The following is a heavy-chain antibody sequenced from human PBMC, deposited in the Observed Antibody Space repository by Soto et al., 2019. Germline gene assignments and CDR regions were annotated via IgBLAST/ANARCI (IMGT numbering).Heavy chain of an antibody. J-gene: IGHJ4*02. CDR2: IIPIFGTA. CDR1: GGTFSSYA. CDR3: AWGYSGYDYPFDY. V-gene: IGHV1-69*13. D-gene: IGHD5-12*01. Sequence: SVKVSCKASGGTFSSYAISWVRQAPGQGLEWMGGIIPIFGTANYAQKFQGRVTITADESTSTAYMELSSLRSEDTAVYYCAWGYSGYDYPFDYWGQGTLVTVSS.